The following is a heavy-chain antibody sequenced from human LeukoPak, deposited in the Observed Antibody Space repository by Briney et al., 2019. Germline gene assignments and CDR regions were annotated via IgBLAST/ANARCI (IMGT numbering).Heavy chain of an antibody. CDR1: GGSISSYY. J-gene: IGHJ4*02. D-gene: IGHD6-13*01. Sequence: KASETLSLTCTVSGGSISSYYWSWIRQPPGKGLEWIGEINHSGSTNYNPSLKSRVTISVDTSKNQFSLKLSSVTAADTAVYYCASPYSSSWYAGDYWGQGTLVTVSS. V-gene: IGHV4-34*01. CDR2: INHSGST. CDR3: ASPYSSSWYAGDY.